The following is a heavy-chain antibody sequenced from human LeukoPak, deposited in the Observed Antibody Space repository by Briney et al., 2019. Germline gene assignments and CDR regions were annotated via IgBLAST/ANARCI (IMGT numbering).Heavy chain of an antibody. J-gene: IGHJ6*03. V-gene: IGHV4-34*01. CDR2: INHSGST. D-gene: IGHD5-12*01. Sequence: PSETLSLTCAVYGGSFSGYYWSWIRQPPGKGLEWIGEINHSGSTNYSPSLKSRVTISVDTSKNQFSLKLSSVTAEDTAVYYCAREVRYSGYDWRQDYYYMDVWGKGTTVTVSS. CDR3: AREVRYSGYDWRQDYYYMDV. CDR1: GGSFSGYY.